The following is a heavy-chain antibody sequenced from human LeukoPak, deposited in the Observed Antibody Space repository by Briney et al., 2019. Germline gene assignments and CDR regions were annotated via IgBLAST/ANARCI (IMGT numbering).Heavy chain of an antibody. J-gene: IGHJ3*02. CDR2: IYYSGST. Sequence: PSETLSLTCTVSGGSISSYYWSWIRRPPGEGLEWIGYIYYSGSTNYNPSLKSRVTISVDTSKNQFSLKLSSVTAADTAVYYCARLFPSYDYVWGSYRINAFDIWGQGTMVTVSS. CDR1: GGSISSYY. D-gene: IGHD3-16*02. CDR3: ARLFPSYDYVWGSYRINAFDI. V-gene: IGHV4-59*08.